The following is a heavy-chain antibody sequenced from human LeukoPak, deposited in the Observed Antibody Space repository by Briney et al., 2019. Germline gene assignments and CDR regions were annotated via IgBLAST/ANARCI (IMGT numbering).Heavy chain of an antibody. Sequence: GESLKISCKGSGYSFTSYWIGWVRQMPGKGLEWMGIIYPGDSDTRYSPSFQGQVTISADKSISTAYLQWSSLKASDTAMYYCARLPVMITFGGVIVSGAFDIWGQGTMVTVSS. CDR2: IYPGDSDT. J-gene: IGHJ3*02. V-gene: IGHV5-51*01. CDR3: ARLPVMITFGGVIVSGAFDI. CDR1: GYSFTSYW. D-gene: IGHD3-16*02.